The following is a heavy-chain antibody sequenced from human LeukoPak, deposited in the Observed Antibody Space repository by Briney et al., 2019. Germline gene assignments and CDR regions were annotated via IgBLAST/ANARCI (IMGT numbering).Heavy chain of an antibody. J-gene: IGHJ6*01. D-gene: IGHD3-10*01. CDR2: SGSS. CDR3: ARTRRHYYGSGKNLTPWPAGLDV. V-gene: IGHV4-59*01. Sequence: PAETLSLTCTVSSGSFSDYYWTWMRQPPGQGLEWIGYSGSSKYNLSLESRVTISVDTSKRHFSLTLSSVTAADTAIYYCARTRRHYYGSGKNLTPWPAGLDVWGQGTTVIVSA. CDR1: SGSFSDYY.